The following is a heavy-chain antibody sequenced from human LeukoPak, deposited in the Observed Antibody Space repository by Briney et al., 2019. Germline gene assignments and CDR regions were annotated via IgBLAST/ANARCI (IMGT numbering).Heavy chain of an antibody. D-gene: IGHD1-26*01. CDR1: GGSISRHY. Sequence: SETLSLTCSVSGGSISRHYWSWIRQPPGKGLEWIGYIYYTGITNFNPSLKSRVTMSLDTSKSQFSLKLSSVTAADTAMYYCARGNSGSLFGYYYYYMDVWGKGTTVTVSS. CDR3: ARGNSGSLFGYYYYYMDV. J-gene: IGHJ6*03. V-gene: IGHV4-59*11. CDR2: IYYTGIT.